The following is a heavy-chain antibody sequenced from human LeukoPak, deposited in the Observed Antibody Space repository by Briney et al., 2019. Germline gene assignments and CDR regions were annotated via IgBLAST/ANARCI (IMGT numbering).Heavy chain of an antibody. D-gene: IGHD3-22*01. CDR1: EFTFGTFW. V-gene: IGHV3-7*01. J-gene: IGHJ3*02. CDR3: ARENYYDRLYAFDI. Sequence: GGSLRLSCAVSEFTFGTFWMSWVRHAPGKGMEWVANIEQDGSEKYYVDSVKGRFTISRDNAKNSLYLQMNSLRAEDTAVYYCARENYYDRLYAFDIWGQGTMVTVSS. CDR2: IEQDGSEK.